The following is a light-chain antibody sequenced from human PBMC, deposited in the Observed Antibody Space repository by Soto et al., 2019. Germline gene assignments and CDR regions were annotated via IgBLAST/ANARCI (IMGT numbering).Light chain of an antibody. CDR2: GAS. Sequence: ELVLTQSPGTLSFSPGERVTLSCRASQSVSSSYLAWYQQKPGQAPRLLIYGASSRVTGIPDRFSGSGSGTDFTLTISRLEPEDFAVYYCQQYGSSPTMYTFGQGTKLEIK. CDR1: QSVSSSY. CDR3: QQYGSSPTMYT. V-gene: IGKV3-20*01. J-gene: IGKJ2*01.